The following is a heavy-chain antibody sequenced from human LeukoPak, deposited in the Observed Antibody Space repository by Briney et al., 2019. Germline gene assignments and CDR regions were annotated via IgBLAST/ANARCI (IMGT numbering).Heavy chain of an antibody. CDR1: GFTFSSNG. V-gene: IGHV3-23*01. D-gene: IGHD2-8*02. CDR3: ATYRQVLLPFES. CDR2: ITGSGGNT. Sequence: GGSLRLSCAASGFTFSSNGMSWVRQAPGKGLEWVSTITGSGGNTYYAASVKGRFTISRDNSKNTLYLQMNSLRAEDTAVYYCATYRQVLLPFESWGQGTLVTVSS. J-gene: IGHJ4*02.